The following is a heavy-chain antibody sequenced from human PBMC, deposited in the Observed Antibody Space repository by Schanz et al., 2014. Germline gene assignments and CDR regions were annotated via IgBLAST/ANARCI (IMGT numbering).Heavy chain of an antibody. V-gene: IGHV3-23*01. CDR2: ISGGGGTT. CDR3: AKDISDTSGKDDY. D-gene: IGHD3-22*01. Sequence: EVQLLESGGGLVQPGGSLRLSCAASGFTFSSYAMSWVRQAPGKGLEWVSAISGGGGTTYYADSVRGRFTMSRDNSKNTVHLQMSSLRVEDSAIYYCAKDISDTSGKDDYWGQGTLVTVSS. J-gene: IGHJ4*02. CDR1: GFTFSSYA.